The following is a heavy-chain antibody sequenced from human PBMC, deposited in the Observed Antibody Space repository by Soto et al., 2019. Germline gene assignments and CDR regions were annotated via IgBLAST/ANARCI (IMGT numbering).Heavy chain of an antibody. D-gene: IGHD5-12*01. CDR1: GFTFSSYS. CDR3: ARDNGGYSGYDPYFDH. J-gene: IGHJ4*02. Sequence: GGSLRLSCAASGFTFSSYSMNWVRQAPGKGLEWVSSISSSSSYIYYADSVKGRFTISRDNAKNSLYLQMNSLRAEDTAVYYCARDNGGYSGYDPYFDHWGQGTLVTVSS. CDR2: ISSSSSYI. V-gene: IGHV3-21*01.